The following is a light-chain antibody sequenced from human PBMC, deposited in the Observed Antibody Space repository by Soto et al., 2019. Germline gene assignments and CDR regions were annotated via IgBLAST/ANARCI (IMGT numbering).Light chain of an antibody. CDR3: TSNAGPINFPYI. Sequence: QSALTQPPSASGSPGQSVTISCTGTISDVGAYNYVSWYQHHPGKAHKILVYEVNKRPSGVPDRFSGSKSGNTASLTVSGLQAEDEADYYCTSNAGPINFPYIFGTGTQLTVL. CDR2: EVN. V-gene: IGLV2-8*01. J-gene: IGLJ1*01. CDR1: ISDVGAYNY.